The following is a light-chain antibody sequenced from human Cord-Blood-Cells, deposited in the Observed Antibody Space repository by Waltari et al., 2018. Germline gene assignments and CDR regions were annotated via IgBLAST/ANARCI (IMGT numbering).Light chain of an antibody. CDR3: CSYAGSYTLV. J-gene: IGLJ2*01. CDR1: SSDVGGYNY. V-gene: IGLV2-11*01. Sequence: QSALTQSRSVSGSPGQSVTISCTGTSSDVGGYNYVSWYQQHPGKAPKLMIYDVSKWPSGVPARFSGSKSGNTASLTISGLQAEDEADYYCCSYAGSYTLVFGGGTKLTVL. CDR2: DVS.